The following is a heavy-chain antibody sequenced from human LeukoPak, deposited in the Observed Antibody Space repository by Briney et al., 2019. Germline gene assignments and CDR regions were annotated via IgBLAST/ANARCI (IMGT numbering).Heavy chain of an antibody. J-gene: IGHJ3*02. D-gene: IGHD6-13*01. V-gene: IGHV1-46*01. CDR1: GYTFTSYY. CDR2: INPSGGST. Sequence: ASVKVSCKASGYTFTSYYMHWVRQAPGQGLECMGIINPSGGSTSYAQKFQGRVTMTRDTSTSTVYMELSSLRSEDTAVYYCARGLTRSGTGNDAFDIWGQGTMVTVSS. CDR3: ARGLTRSGTGNDAFDI.